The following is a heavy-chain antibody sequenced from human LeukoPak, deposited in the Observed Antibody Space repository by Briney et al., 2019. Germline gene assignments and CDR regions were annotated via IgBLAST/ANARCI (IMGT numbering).Heavy chain of an antibody. CDR3: ARELPKSRYYDSSGFDY. CDR1: GYTFTGYY. D-gene: IGHD3-22*01. V-gene: IGHV1-2*02. Sequence: ASVKVSCKASGYTFTGYYMHWVRQAPGQGLEWMGWINPNSGGTNYAQKFQGRVTMTRDTSISTAYMELSSLRSEDTAVYYCARELPKSRYYDSSGFDYWGQGTLVTVSS. CDR2: INPNSGGT. J-gene: IGHJ4*02.